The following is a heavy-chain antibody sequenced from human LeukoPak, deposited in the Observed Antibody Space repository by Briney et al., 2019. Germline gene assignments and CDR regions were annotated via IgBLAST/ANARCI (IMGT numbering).Heavy chain of an antibody. V-gene: IGHV3-23*01. CDR1: GFTLSSYA. J-gene: IGHJ4*02. Sequence: GGSLRLSCAPSGFTLSSYAMSCVRQAPGQGLEGVSAMSGSGGSTYSADSVTGRFTISRDNSMNTLYLQMNSLRAEDTAVYYCAKDGGEYCSDDSCYTFDYWGQGTLVTVSS. CDR2: MSGSGGST. D-gene: IGHD2-15*01. CDR3: AKDGGEYCSDDSCYTFDY.